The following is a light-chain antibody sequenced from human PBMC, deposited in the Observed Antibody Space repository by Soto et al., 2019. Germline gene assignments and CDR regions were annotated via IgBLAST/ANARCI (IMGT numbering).Light chain of an antibody. J-gene: IGKJ5*01. CDR1: QSVRSN. Sequence: EVVMTQSPATLSVSPGERATLSCRASQSVRSNLAWYQQKPGQAPRLLIYGASNRVSGIPATFSGSGSGTEFTLTISSLQSEDFAVYYCQQYNNWPAITFGQGTRLEIK. V-gene: IGKV3D-15*01. CDR2: GAS. CDR3: QQYNNWPAIT.